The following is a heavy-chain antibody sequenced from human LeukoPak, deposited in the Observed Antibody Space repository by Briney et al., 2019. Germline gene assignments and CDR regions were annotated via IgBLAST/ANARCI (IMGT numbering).Heavy chain of an antibody. CDR2: IYYSGST. Sequence: SETLSLTCTVSGGSISSYYWSWIRQPPGKGLEWIGYIYYSGSTNYNPSLKSRVTISVDTSKNQFSLKLSSVTAADTAVYYCARARGGISRYFDYWGQGTLVTVSS. V-gene: IGHV4-59*01. CDR3: ARARGGISRYFDY. D-gene: IGHD3-3*02. J-gene: IGHJ4*02. CDR1: GGSISSYY.